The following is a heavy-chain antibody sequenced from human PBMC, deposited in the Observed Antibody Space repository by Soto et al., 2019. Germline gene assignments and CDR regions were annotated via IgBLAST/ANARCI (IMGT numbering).Heavy chain of an antibody. V-gene: IGHV1-69*01. Sequence: QVQLVQSGAEVKKPGSSVKVSCKASGGTFSSYAISWVRQAPGQGLEWMGGIIPIFGTANYAQKFQGRVRITADESTSTAYMELSSLRSEDTAVYYCATRSDGYNSVSYYFDYWGQGTLVTVSS. J-gene: IGHJ4*02. CDR2: IIPIFGTA. D-gene: IGHD5-12*01. CDR3: ATRSDGYNSVSYYFDY. CDR1: GGTFSSYA.